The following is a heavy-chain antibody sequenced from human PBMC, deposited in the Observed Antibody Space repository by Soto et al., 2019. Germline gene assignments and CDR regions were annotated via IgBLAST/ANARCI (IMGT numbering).Heavy chain of an antibody. CDR2: ISAYNGNT. CDR1: GYTFSSYG. D-gene: IGHD6-19*01. CDR3: ASGGLSAVAKPRGMDV. V-gene: IGHV1-18*01. J-gene: IGHJ6*04. Sequence: ASVKVSCKASGYTFSSYGISWVRQAPGQGLEWMAWISAYNGNTNYAQKLQGRVTMTTDTSTSTAYMELRSLRSDDTAVYYCASGGLSAVAKPRGMDVWGKGTTVTVSS.